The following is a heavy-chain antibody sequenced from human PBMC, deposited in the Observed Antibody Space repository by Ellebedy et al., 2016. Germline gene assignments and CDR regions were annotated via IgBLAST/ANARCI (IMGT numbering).Heavy chain of an antibody. J-gene: IGHJ4*02. Sequence: ASVKVSCKVSGYTLTELSMHWVRQAPGKGLEWMGGFDPEDGETIYAQKFQGRVTMTEDTSASTAYMELSGLRSEDTAVYYCATEVIAAAAIQPNFDYWGQGTLVTVSS. V-gene: IGHV1-24*01. CDR1: GYTLTELS. D-gene: IGHD2-2*02. CDR3: ATEVIAAAAIQPNFDY. CDR2: FDPEDGET.